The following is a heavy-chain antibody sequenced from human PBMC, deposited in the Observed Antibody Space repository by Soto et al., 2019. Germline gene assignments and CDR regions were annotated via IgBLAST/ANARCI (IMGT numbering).Heavy chain of an antibody. V-gene: IGHV3-33*01. CDR1: GFTFSSYG. J-gene: IGHJ4*02. Sequence: GGALRLSCAASGFTFSSYGMHWVRQAPGKGLEWVAVIWYDGSNKYYADSVKGRFTISRDNSKNTLYLKMNSLRAEDTAVYYCARSTIYYYDSSGYYDSWGQRTMVTASS. D-gene: IGHD3-22*01. CDR2: IWYDGSNK. CDR3: ARSTIYYYDSSGYYDS.